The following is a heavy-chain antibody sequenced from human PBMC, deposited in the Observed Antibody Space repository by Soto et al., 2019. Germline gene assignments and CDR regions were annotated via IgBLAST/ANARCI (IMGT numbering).Heavy chain of an antibody. D-gene: IGHD6-13*01. CDR3: ARDSPIAAAGTPDY. J-gene: IGHJ4*02. CDR1: GYTFTSYG. Sequence: GASVKVSCKASGYTFTSYGISCVRQAPGQGLEWMGWISAYNGNTNYAQKLQGRVTMTTDTSTSTAYMELRSLRSDDTAVYYCARDSPIAAAGTPDYWGQGTLVTVSS. CDR2: ISAYNGNT. V-gene: IGHV1-18*01.